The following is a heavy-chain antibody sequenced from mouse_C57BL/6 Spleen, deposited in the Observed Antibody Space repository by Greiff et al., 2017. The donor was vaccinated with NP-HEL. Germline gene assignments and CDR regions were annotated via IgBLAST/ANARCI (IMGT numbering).Heavy chain of an antibody. CDR1: GYTFTSYW. V-gene: IGHV1-64*01. J-gene: IGHJ3*01. D-gene: IGHD2-2*01. CDR3: ARATMVTPFAY. Sequence: VQLQQSGAELVKPGASVKLSCKASGYTFTSYWMHWVKQRPGQGLEWIGMIHPNSGSTNYNEKFKSKATLTVDKSSSTAYMQLSSLTSEDSAVYCCARATMVTPFAYWGQGTLVTVSA. CDR2: IHPNSGST.